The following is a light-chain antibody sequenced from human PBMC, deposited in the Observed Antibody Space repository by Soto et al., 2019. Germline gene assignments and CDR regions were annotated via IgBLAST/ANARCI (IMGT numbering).Light chain of an antibody. CDR2: DVT. J-gene: IGLJ1*01. CDR3: SSYTSSSTPYV. CDR1: SSDIGAYDY. V-gene: IGLV2-14*01. Sequence: QSVLTQPASVSGSPGQSITISCTGISSDIGAYDYVSWYQQRPVKAPKLMIFDVTNRPSGVSDRFSGSKSGNTASLTISGLQTEDEADYYCSSYTSSSTPYVFGTGTRSPS.